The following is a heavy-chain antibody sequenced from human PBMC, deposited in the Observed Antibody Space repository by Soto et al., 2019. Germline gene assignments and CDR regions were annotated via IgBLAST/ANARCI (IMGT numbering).Heavy chain of an antibody. J-gene: IGHJ4*02. V-gene: IGHV3-23*01. CDR1: GFTFSSYA. CDR2: ISSSGKTT. D-gene: IGHD3-10*01. CDR3: AQNGGSGTFYAFDY. Sequence: PGGSLRLSCAASGFTFSSYAMSWVRQAPGKELAWVSAISSSGKTTYYADSVRGRFTISRDNSKNTLYLHMHSLRAEDTAVYFCAQNGGSGTFYAFDYWGPGTLVTVSS.